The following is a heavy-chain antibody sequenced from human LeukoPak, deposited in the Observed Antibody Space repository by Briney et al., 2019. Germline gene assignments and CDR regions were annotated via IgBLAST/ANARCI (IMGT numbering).Heavy chain of an antibody. CDR1: GGSFSGYY. CDR2: INHSGST. CDR3: ARLAAAGDNY. V-gene: IGHV4-34*01. J-gene: IGHJ4*02. D-gene: IGHD6-13*01. Sequence: PSETLSLTCAVSGGSFSGYYWSWIRQPPGKGLEWIGEINHSGSTNYNPSLKSRVTISVDTSKNQFSLKLSSVTAADTAVYYCARLAAAGDNYWGQGTLVTVSS.